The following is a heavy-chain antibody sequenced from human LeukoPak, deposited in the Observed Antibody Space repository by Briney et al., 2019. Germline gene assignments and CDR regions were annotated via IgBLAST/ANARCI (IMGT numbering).Heavy chain of an antibody. Sequence: ASVTVSCKASGYTFTSYYMHWVRQAPGQGLEWRGIINPSGGSTSYAQKFQGRVTMTRDTSTSTVSMELSSLRSEDTAVYYCARDRFLSGSYFDYYYGMDVWGQGTTVTVSS. CDR1: GYTFTSYY. V-gene: IGHV1-46*01. CDR3: ARDRFLSGSYFDYYYGMDV. J-gene: IGHJ6*02. CDR2: INPSGGST. D-gene: IGHD1-26*01.